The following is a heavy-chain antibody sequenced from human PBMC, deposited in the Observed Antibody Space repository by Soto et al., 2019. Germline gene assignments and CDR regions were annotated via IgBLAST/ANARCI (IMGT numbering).Heavy chain of an antibody. D-gene: IGHD4-4*01. CDR2: INHSGST. CDR1: GGSFSGYY. CDR3: ARGRLDSLQFNYGMDV. J-gene: IGHJ6*02. Sequence: LTCAVYGGSFSGYYWSWIRQPPGKGLEWIGEINHSGSTNYNPSLKSRVTISVDTSKNQFSLKLSSVTAADTAVYYCARGRLDSLQFNYGMDVWGQGTTVTVSS. V-gene: IGHV4-34*01.